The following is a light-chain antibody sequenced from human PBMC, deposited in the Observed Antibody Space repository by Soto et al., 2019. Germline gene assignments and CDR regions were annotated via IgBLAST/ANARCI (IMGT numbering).Light chain of an antibody. J-gene: IGLJ2*01. CDR3: AAWDDSLTGVV. V-gene: IGLV1-44*01. CDR1: SSNVGGNT. CDR2: STN. Sequence: QSVLTQPPSASGTPGQRVTISCSGSSSNVGGNTVTWYQQLPGTAPKLLIYSTNQRPSGVPDRFSGSKSGTSASLAISGLQSEDEADYYCAAWDDSLTGVVFGGGTKVTVL.